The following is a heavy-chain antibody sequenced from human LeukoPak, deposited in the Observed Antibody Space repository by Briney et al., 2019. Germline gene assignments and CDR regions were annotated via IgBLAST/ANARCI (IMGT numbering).Heavy chain of an antibody. V-gene: IGHV4-34*01. D-gene: IGHD1-26*01. Sequence: PSETLSLTCAVYGGYYWSWIRQPPGKGLEWIGEINPSGITNYNPSLKSRVTISVDTSKKQFSLKLSSVTAADTAFYYCARYIVSYPHDAFDIWGQGTMVTVSS. CDR2: INPSGIT. CDR1: GGYY. CDR3: ARYIVSYPHDAFDI. J-gene: IGHJ3*02.